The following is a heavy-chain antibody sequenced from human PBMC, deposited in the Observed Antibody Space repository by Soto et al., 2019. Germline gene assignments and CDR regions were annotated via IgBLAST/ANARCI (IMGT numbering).Heavy chain of an antibody. D-gene: IGHD5-18*01. CDR3: ARPTAMGNYYYYGMDV. CDR2: INPSGGST. Sequence: GASVKVSCKASGYTFTSYYMHWVRQAPGQGLEWMGIINPSGGSTSYAQKFQGRVTMTRDTSTSTVYMELSSLRSEDTAVYYCARPTAMGNYYYYGMDVWGQGTTVTAP. CDR1: GYTFTSYY. V-gene: IGHV1-46*01. J-gene: IGHJ6*02.